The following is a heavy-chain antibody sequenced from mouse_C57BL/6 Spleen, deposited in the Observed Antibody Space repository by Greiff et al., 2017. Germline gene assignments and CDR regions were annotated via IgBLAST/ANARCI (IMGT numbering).Heavy chain of an antibody. V-gene: IGHV7-3*01. CDR1: GFTFTDYY. Sequence: EVQRVESGGGLVQPGGSLSLSCAASGFTFTDYYMSWVRQPPGKALEWLGFIRNKANGYTTEYSASVKGRFTISRDNSQSILYLQMNALRAEDRATYYCARYGYYFDYWGQGTTLTVSS. CDR2: IRNKANGYTT. J-gene: IGHJ2*01. CDR3: ARYGYYFDY.